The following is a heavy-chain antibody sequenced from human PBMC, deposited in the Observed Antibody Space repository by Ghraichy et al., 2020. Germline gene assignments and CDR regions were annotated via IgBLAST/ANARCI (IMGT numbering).Heavy chain of an antibody. D-gene: IGHD1-14*01. Sequence: LRLSCAVYGGSFSGYYWSWIRQPPGKGLEWIGEINHSGSTNYNPSLKSRVTISVDTSKNQFSLKLSSVTAADTAVYYCASVSPPRYYYYYMDVWGKGTTVTVSS. V-gene: IGHV4-34*01. J-gene: IGHJ6*03. CDR3: ASVSPPRYYYYYMDV. CDR1: GGSFSGYY. CDR2: INHSGST.